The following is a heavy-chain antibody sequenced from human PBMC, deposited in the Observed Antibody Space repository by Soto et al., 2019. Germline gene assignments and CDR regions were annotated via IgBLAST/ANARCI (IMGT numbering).Heavy chain of an antibody. J-gene: IGHJ1*01. Sequence: PSETLSLTCTVSGGSISGYYWSWIRQPPGKGLEWIGYIYYSGSTNYNPSLKSRVTISVDTSKNQFSLKLSSVTAADTAVYYCARGKANYDFWSGYYFQHWGQGTLVTVSS. V-gene: IGHV4-59*01. D-gene: IGHD3-3*01. CDR2: IYYSGST. CDR3: ARGKANYDFWSGYYFQH. CDR1: GGSISGYY.